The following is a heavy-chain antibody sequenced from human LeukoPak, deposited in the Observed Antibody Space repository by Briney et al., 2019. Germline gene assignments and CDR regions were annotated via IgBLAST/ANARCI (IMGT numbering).Heavy chain of an antibody. CDR1: GYKLTNNW. CDR2: IYPGDSHP. V-gene: IGHV5-51*01. Sequence: GESLKISCKISGYKLTNNWIGWVRRMPGKGLEWMGIIYPGDSHPRYSPSFQGHVTISADKSVATAYLQWSSLKASDTAIYYCARRVNYYDSSGYYYQGAFDIWGQGTMVTVSS. J-gene: IGHJ3*02. D-gene: IGHD3-22*01. CDR3: ARRVNYYDSSGYYYQGAFDI.